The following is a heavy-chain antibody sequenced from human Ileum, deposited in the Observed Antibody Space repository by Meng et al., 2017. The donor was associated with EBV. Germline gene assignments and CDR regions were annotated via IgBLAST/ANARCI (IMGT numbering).Heavy chain of an antibody. CDR1: GDSVSSDSAA. CDR3: ARGWLAEGGLNS. CDR2: TYYGSKWNY. V-gene: IGHV6-1*01. Sequence: VQLQQSGPGLVKPSQTLPLTCAIAGDSVSSDSAAWNWIRQSPSRGLEWLGRTYYGSKWNYDYAVSVKSRITINPDTSKNQFSLQLNSVTPEDTAVYYCARGWLAEGGLNSWGQGTLVTVSS. D-gene: IGHD6-19*01. J-gene: IGHJ4*02.